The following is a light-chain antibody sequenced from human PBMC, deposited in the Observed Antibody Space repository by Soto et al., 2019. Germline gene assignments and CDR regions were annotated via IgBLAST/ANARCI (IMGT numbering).Light chain of an antibody. CDR3: TQPAQSPRT. J-gene: IGKJ1*01. CDR1: QSLVDSAGNTH. Sequence: DIVLTQTPLSSPVTLGQPASISCRSSQSLVDSAGNTHLSWLQQRPGQPPRLLIYKISNRFSGVTDRFSGSEAGTHFTLKLTRADAEDRRLYYCTQPAQSPRTFGQGTKVEIQ. CDR2: KIS. V-gene: IGKV2-24*01.